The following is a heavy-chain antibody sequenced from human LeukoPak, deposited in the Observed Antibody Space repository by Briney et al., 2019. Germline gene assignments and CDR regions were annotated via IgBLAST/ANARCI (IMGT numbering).Heavy chain of an antibody. J-gene: IGHJ4*02. D-gene: IGHD5-24*01. V-gene: IGHV1-2*02. CDR1: GYTFTAYY. CDR2: INPNSGGT. CDR3: ARDGYNSWYFDY. Sequence: ASVKVSCKASGYTFTAYYMHWVRQAPGQGLEWMGWINPNSGGTNYAQKFQGRVTMTRDTSISTAYMELSRLRSDDTAVYYCARDGYNSWYFDYWGQGTLATVSS.